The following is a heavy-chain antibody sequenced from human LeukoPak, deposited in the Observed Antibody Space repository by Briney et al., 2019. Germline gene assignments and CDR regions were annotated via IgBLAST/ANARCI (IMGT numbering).Heavy chain of an antibody. CDR2: INHSGST. J-gene: IGHJ5*02. D-gene: IGHD6-19*01. CDR3: ARGLSGYSSFNWFDP. Sequence: PSETLSLTCAVYGGSFSGYYLSWIRQPPGKGLEWIGEINHSGSTNSNPSLKSRVTISVDTSKNQFSLKLSSVTAADTAVYDCARGLSGYSSFNWFDPWGQGTLVTVSS. CDR1: GGSFSGYY. V-gene: IGHV4-34*01.